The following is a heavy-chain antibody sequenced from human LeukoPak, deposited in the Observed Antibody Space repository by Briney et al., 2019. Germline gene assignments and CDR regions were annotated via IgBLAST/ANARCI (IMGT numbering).Heavy chain of an antibody. CDR3: ARLDWNYFPRGSYYYYGMDV. Sequence: PGESLKISCKGSGYSFTSYWIGWVRQMPGKGLEWMGIIYPGDSDTRYSPSFQGQVTISADKSISTAYLRWSSLKASDTAMYYCARLDWNYFPRGSYYYYGMDVWGQGTTVTVSS. CDR1: GYSFTSYW. V-gene: IGHV5-51*03. D-gene: IGHD1-7*01. CDR2: IYPGDSDT. J-gene: IGHJ6*02.